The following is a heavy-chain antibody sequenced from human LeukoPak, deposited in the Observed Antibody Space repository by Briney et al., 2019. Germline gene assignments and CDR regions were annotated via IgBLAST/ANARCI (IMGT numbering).Heavy chain of an antibody. V-gene: IGHV4-34*01. J-gene: IGHJ5*02. Sequence: PSETLSLTCAVYGWSFSGYYWSWIRQPPGKGLEWIGEINHSGSTNYNPSLMSRVTISIDTSKNQFSLQVSSVTAADTAVYYCARVYEWLLSDWFDLWGQGTLVTVSS. D-gene: IGHD3-3*01. CDR1: GWSFSGYY. CDR2: INHSGST. CDR3: ARVYEWLLSDWFDL.